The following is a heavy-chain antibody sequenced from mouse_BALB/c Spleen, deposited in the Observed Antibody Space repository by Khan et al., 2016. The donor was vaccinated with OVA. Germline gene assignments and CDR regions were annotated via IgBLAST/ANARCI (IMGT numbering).Heavy chain of an antibody. J-gene: IGHJ3*01. D-gene: IGHD2-2*01. CDR3: AIICYGYDWFTY. CDR1: GLSLTNYG. CDR2: IWGDGST. Sequence: QVQLKESGPGLVAPSQSLSITCTVSGLSLTNYGISWIRQPPGKGLEWLGVIWGDGSTNYHSALISRLSINKDNSKSQVSLKLNSLQTDDTATYYCAIICYGYDWFTYWGQGTLVTVSA. V-gene: IGHV2-3*01.